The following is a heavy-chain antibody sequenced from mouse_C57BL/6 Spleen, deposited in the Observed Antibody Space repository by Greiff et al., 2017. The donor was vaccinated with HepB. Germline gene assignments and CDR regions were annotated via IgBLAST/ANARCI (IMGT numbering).Heavy chain of an antibody. CDR1: GFNIKDYY. CDR3: ARSGDGYAFDY. V-gene: IGHV14-2*01. J-gene: IGHJ2*01. Sequence: VQLKESGAELVKPGASVKLSCIVSGFNIKDYYMHWVKQRTEQGLEWIGRIGPEDGETKYAPKFQGKATITADTSSNTAYLQLSGLTSEDTVVCCGARSGDGYAFDYWGQGTTLTVSS. D-gene: IGHD2-2*01. CDR2: IGPEDGET.